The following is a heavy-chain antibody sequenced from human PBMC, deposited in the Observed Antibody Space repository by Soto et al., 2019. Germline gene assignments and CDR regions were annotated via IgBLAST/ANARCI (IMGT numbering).Heavy chain of an antibody. Sequence: RLSCAASGFTFSSYGMHWVRQAPGKGLEWVAVIWYDGSNKYYADSVKGRFTISRDNSKNTLYLQMNSLRAEDTAVYYCARDISPYSSSQEHDYWGQGTLVTVSS. CDR1: GFTFSSYG. D-gene: IGHD6-13*01. V-gene: IGHV3-33*01. CDR3: ARDISPYSSSQEHDY. J-gene: IGHJ4*02. CDR2: IWYDGSNK.